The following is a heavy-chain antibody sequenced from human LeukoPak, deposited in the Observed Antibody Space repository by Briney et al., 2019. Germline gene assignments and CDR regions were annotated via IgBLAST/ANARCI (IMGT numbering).Heavy chain of an antibody. V-gene: IGHV3-21*01. J-gene: IGHJ4*02. CDR2: ISRNSRYI. Sequence: GSLRLSCAASGFSFSTYSMNWVRQAPGKGLEWVSSISRNSRYIYYADSMRGRFTISRDNAKNSLYLQMNSLRAEDTAVYYCARFALKTPPTDWGQGTLVTVSS. CDR1: GFSFSTYS. CDR3: ARFALKTPPTD.